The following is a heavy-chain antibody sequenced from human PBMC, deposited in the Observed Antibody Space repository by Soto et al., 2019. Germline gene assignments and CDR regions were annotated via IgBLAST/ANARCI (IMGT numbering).Heavy chain of an antibody. J-gene: IGHJ4*02. V-gene: IGHV3-23*01. Sequence: EVQLLESGGGLVQPGGSLRLSCAASGFTFSSYAMCWVRQAPGKGLEWVSSISGSGDHTWYADSGKGRFTISRDNSKNTLYVQMNSLSAEDTAIYYCAKVTGYYRDYWGQGTLVTVSS. CDR3: AKVTGYYRDY. CDR1: GFTFSSYA. CDR2: ISGSGDHT. D-gene: IGHD3-9*01.